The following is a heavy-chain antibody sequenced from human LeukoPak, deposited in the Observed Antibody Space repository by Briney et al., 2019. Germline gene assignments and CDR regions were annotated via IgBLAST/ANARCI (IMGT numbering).Heavy chain of an antibody. CDR2: IYPGDSDT. CDR3: ARRRDVEMATTTIGIFDY. D-gene: IGHD5-24*01. CDR1: GYSFTSHW. Sequence: GESLKISCKGSGYSFTSHWIGWVRQMPGKGLEWMGIIYPGDSDTRYSPSFQGQVTISADKSISTAYLQWSSLKASDAAMYYCARRRDVEMATTTIGIFDYWGQGTLVTVSS. V-gene: IGHV5-51*01. J-gene: IGHJ4*02.